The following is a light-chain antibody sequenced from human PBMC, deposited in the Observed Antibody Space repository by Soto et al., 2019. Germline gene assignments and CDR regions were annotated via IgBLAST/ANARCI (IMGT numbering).Light chain of an antibody. CDR2: DAS. CDR1: ERITSSY. J-gene: IGKJ5*01. CDR3: QQRNSRPLT. V-gene: IGKV3-11*01. Sequence: LLTAFPGPLFLNRRGRATLSCRAGERITSSYLVWHQQKPGQAPRLLIYDASNWATGIPARFSGSGSGADFTLTISSPEPEDFAIYYCQQRNSRPLTFGQGTRLDI.